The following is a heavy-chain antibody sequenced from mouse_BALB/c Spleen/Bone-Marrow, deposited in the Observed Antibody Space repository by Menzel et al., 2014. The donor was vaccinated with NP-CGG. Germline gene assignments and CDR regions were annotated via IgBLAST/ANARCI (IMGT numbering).Heavy chain of an antibody. J-gene: IGHJ2*01. CDR3: TRGGNWEDFDY. D-gene: IGHD4-1*01. CDR2: ISSGSSPI. Sequence: EVHLVESGGGLVQPGGSRELSCAASGFTFSSFGMHWVRQAPEKGLEWVAYISSGSSPIFYADTVKGRFTISRDNPKNTLFLQMTSPRSEDTAIYYCTRGGNWEDFDYWGQGTTLTVSS. V-gene: IGHV5-17*02. CDR1: GFTFSSFG.